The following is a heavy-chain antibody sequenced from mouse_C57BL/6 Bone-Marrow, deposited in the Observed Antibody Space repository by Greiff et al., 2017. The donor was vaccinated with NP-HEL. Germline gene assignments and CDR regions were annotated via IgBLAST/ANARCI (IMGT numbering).Heavy chain of an antibody. J-gene: IGHJ2*01. CDR1: GFSLTSYG. Sequence: QVQLQQSGPGLVAPSHCLSITCTVSGFSLTSYGVHWVRQPPGKGLEWLVVIWSDGSTTYNSALKSRLSISKDNSKSQVFLKMNSLQTDDTAMYYCARPYYYGSSDFDYWGQGTTLTVSS. CDR3: ARPYYYGSSDFDY. D-gene: IGHD1-1*01. V-gene: IGHV2-6*03. CDR2: IWSDGST.